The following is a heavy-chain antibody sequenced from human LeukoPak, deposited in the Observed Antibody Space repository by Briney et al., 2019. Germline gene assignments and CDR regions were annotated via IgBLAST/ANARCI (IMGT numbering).Heavy chain of an antibody. CDR3: ARGYFDAFDI. CDR1: GFTFSSYT. Sequence: PGGSLRLSCAASGFTFSSYTMNWVRQAPGKGLEWVSYISSSGSTIYYADSVKGRFTISRDNAKNSLYLQMNSLRAEDTAVYYCARGYFDAFDIWGQGTMVTVSS. CDR2: ISSSGSTI. J-gene: IGHJ3*02. V-gene: IGHV3-48*04. D-gene: IGHD1-26*01.